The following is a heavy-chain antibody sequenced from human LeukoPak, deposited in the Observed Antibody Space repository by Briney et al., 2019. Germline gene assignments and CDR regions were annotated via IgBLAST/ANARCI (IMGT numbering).Heavy chain of an antibody. CDR3: ARGGRALTNPYYYYYMDV. CDR2: INPNSDGT. Sequence: ASVKVSCKASGYTFTGYYMHWVRQAPGQGLEWMGWINPNSDGTSYAQKFQGRVTMTRDTSISTAYMELSRLRSDDTAVYYCARGGRALTNPYYYYYMDVWGKGTTVTVSS. V-gene: IGHV1-2*02. CDR1: GYTFTGYY. D-gene: IGHD1/OR15-1a*01. J-gene: IGHJ6*03.